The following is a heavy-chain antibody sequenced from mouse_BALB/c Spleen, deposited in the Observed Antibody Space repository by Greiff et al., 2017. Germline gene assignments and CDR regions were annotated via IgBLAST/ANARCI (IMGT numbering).Heavy chain of an antibody. V-gene: IGHV14-3*02. CDR2: IDPANGNT. CDR1: GFNIKDTY. Sequence: VQLQQSGAELVKPGASVKLSCTASGFNIKDTYMHWVKQRPEQGLEWIGRIDPANGNTKYDPKFQGKATITADTASNTAYLQLSSLTSEDTAVYYCARNKGYYAMDYWGQGTSVTGSS. CDR3: ARNKGYYAMDY. J-gene: IGHJ4*01.